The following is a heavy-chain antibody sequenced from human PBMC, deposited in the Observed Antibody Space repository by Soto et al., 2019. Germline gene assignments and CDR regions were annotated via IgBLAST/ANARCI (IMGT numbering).Heavy chain of an antibody. V-gene: IGHV1-69*01. D-gene: IGHD6-13*01. Sequence: QVQLVQSGAEVKKPGSSVKVSCKASGGTFSSYAISWVRQAPGQGLEWMGGSIPIFGTANYAQKFQGRVTITADESTSTAYMELSSLRSEDTAVYYCARVSGRHISSKGWFDPWGQGTLVTVSS. CDR3: ARVSGRHISSKGWFDP. CDR2: SIPIFGTA. CDR1: GGTFSSYA. J-gene: IGHJ5*02.